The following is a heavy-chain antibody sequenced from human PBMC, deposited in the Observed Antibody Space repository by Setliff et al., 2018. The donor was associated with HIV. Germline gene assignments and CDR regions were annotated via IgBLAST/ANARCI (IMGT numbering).Heavy chain of an antibody. CDR1: GYSFTNYW. CDR2: IYPGDSDT. D-gene: IGHD2-15*01. J-gene: IGHJ6*02. Sequence: GESLKISCKGSGYSFTNYWIGWVRQMPGKGLEWMGIIYPGDSDTRYSPSFQGQVTISANKSISTAYLQCSSLKASDTAMYYCARLGGICSGGSCTALAYTMDVWGQGTTVTV. V-gene: IGHV5-51*01. CDR3: ARLGGICSGGSCTALAYTMDV.